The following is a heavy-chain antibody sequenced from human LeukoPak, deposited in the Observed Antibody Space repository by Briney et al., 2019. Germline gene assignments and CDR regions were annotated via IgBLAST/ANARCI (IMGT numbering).Heavy chain of an antibody. V-gene: IGHV3-33*01. Sequence: PGGSLRLSCAASGFTFSSYGMHWVRQAPGKGLEWVAVIWYDGSNKYYADSVKGRFTISRDNAKNSLYLQMNSLRAEDTAVYYCARDRVGAAGSDFYYYGMDVWGQGTTVTVSS. CDR3: ARDRVGAAGSDFYYYGMDV. D-gene: IGHD6-13*01. CDR1: GFTFSSYG. CDR2: IWYDGSNK. J-gene: IGHJ6*02.